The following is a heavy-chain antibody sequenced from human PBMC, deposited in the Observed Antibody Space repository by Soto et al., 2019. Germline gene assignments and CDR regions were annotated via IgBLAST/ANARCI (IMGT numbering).Heavy chain of an antibody. CDR3: VYRKTFPSNWSEGLFDP. CDR2: IYWDDDK. V-gene: IGHV2-5*02. J-gene: IGHJ5*02. Sequence: QITLKESGPTLVKPTQALALTCTFSGFSLSTSGVGVGWIRQPPGKALEWLALIYWDDDKRYNPSLKTRLRITQDSPRDQVVRTMTIVDPVYSATYYCVYRKTFPSNWSEGLFDPWGQGTLVTVSS. CDR1: GFSLSTSGVG. D-gene: IGHD1-20*01.